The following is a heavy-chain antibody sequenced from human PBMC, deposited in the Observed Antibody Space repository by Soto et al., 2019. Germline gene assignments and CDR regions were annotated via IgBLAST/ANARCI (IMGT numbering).Heavy chain of an antibody. J-gene: IGHJ4*02. Sequence: GGSLRLSCAASGFTFSSYGMHWVRQAPGKGLEWVAVIWYDGSNKYYADSVKGRFTISRDNSKNTLYLQMNSLRAEDTAVYYCARESGHYGWLDYWGQGTLVTVSS. CDR1: GFTFSSYG. CDR2: IWYDGSNK. CDR3: ARESGHYGWLDY. D-gene: IGHD3-10*01. V-gene: IGHV3-33*01.